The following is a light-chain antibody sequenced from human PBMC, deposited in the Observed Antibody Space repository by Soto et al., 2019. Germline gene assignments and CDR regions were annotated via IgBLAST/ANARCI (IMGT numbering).Light chain of an antibody. CDR3: GTWDNNLSAVV. Sequence: QSVLTQPPSVSAAPGQKVTISCSGSSSNIGNNYLSWYQQLPGTAPKLLIYDNNKRPSGIPDRFSGSTSGTSATLGITGLQTGDEADYYCGTWDNNLSAVVFGGGTQLTVL. CDR1: SSNIGNNY. J-gene: IGLJ2*01. CDR2: DNN. V-gene: IGLV1-51*01.